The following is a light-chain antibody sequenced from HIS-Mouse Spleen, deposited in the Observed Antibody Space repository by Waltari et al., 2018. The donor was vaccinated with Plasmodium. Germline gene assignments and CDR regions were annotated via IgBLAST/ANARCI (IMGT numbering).Light chain of an antibody. V-gene: IGLV5-37*01. CDR2: YYSDSDK. J-gene: IGLJ3*02. CDR1: TDINVGSSN. CDR3: MIWPSNASGV. Sequence: QPVLTQPPSSSASPGESARLTCTSPTDINVGSSNISWYQKTPGSPPRYLLYYYSDSDKGQGSGVPSRFSGAKDSSANTGILLISGLQSEDEADYYCMIWPSNASGVFGGGTKLTVL.